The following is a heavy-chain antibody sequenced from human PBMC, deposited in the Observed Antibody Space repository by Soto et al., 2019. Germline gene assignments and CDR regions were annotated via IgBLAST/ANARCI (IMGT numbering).Heavy chain of an antibody. CDR2: ISDSGGTS. D-gene: IGHD1-26*01. CDR3: AKRPRALLTFDY. V-gene: IGHV3-23*04. Sequence: EVQLVDSGGGLVQPGGSLRLSCAASGFIFSNYVMSWVRQAPGKGLEWVSSISDSGGTSYYADSVKGRFTISRDNSKNTLYLQMTSLRAEDTAIYYCAKRPRALLTFDYWGQGTLVIVSS. J-gene: IGHJ4*02. CDR1: GFIFSNYV.